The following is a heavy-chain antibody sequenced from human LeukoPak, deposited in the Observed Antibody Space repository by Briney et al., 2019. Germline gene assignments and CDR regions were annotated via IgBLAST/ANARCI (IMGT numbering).Heavy chain of an antibody. CDR2: ISGSGGST. V-gene: IGHV3-23*01. Sequence: KSGGSLRLSCAASGFTFSSYAMSWVRQAPGKGLEWVSAISGSGGSTYYADSVKGRFTISRDNSHKTLYLQMNSLRAEDTAVYYCAKDLRWGDPLGRDAFDVWGQGTMVTVSS. CDR1: GFTFSSYA. D-gene: IGHD4-23*01. CDR3: AKDLRWGDPLGRDAFDV. J-gene: IGHJ3*01.